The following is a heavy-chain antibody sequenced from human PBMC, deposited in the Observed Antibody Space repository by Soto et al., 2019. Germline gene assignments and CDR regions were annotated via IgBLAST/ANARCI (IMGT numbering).Heavy chain of an antibody. J-gene: IGHJ6*02. CDR3: ARRQWLVGGYYYGMDV. CDR2: TSAYNGNT. CDR1: GYTFTSYG. V-gene: IGHV1-18*01. Sequence: QVQLVQSGAEVKKPGASVKVSCKASGYTFTSYGISWVRQAPGQGLEWMGWTSAYNGNTNYAQKLQGRDTMTTDTSTSTAYMELRSLRSDDTAVYYCARRQWLVGGYYYGMDVWGQGTTVTVSS. D-gene: IGHD6-19*01.